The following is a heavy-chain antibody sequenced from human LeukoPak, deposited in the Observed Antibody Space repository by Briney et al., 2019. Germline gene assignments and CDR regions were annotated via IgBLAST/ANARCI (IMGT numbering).Heavy chain of an antibody. CDR2: TCYDGSGQ. V-gene: IGHV3-33*01. J-gene: IGHJ5*02. CDR1: GFTFSSYA. Sequence: SGGSLRLSCAASGFTFSSYAMHWVRQAPGKGLEWVAVTCYDGSGQYYEDSVKGRFTISRDNTKNTLYLQMNSLRAEDTAVYYCARDLDGYRSGNGAWGQGTLVTVSS. CDR3: ARDLDGYRSGNGA. D-gene: IGHD5-12*01.